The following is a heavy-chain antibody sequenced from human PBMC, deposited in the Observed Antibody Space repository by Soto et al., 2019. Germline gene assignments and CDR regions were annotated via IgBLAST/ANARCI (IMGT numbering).Heavy chain of an antibody. CDR1: GGTFSSYA. Sequence: SVKVSCKASGGTFSSYAISWVRQAPGQGLEWMGGIIPIFGTANYAQKFQGRVTITADKSTSTAYMELSSLRSEDTAVYYCARDRSYDFWSGYYTIYYYYYGMDVWGQGTTVTVSS. J-gene: IGHJ6*02. D-gene: IGHD3-3*01. CDR2: IIPIFGTA. V-gene: IGHV1-69*06. CDR3: ARDRSYDFWSGYYTIYYYYYGMDV.